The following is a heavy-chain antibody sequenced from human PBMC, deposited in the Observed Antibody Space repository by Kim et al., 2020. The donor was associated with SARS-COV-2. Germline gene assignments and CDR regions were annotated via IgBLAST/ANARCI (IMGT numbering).Heavy chain of an antibody. J-gene: IGHJ3*02. CDR3: ASPYDSSAFDI. CDR1: GFTVSSNY. Sequence: GGSLRLSCAASGFTVSSNYITWVRQAPGKGLEWVSVIYSGGSTYYADSVKGRFTISRDNSKNTLYLQMNSLRVEDTAVYYCASPYDSSAFDIWGQGTMVTVSS. V-gene: IGHV3-66*01. D-gene: IGHD3-22*01. CDR2: IYSGGST.